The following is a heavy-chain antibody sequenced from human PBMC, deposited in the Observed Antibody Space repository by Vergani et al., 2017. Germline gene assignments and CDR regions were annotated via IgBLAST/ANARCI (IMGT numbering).Heavy chain of an antibody. Sequence: QVQLQESGPGLVKPSETLSLTCTVSGGSISSYYWSWIRQPPGKGLEWIGEINHSGSTNYNPSLKSRVTISVDTSKNQFSLKLSSVTAADTAVYYCARGESHDAFDIWGQGTMVTVSS. V-gene: IGHV4-59*12. J-gene: IGHJ3*02. CDR2: INHSGST. CDR1: GGSISSYY. CDR3: ARGESHDAFDI.